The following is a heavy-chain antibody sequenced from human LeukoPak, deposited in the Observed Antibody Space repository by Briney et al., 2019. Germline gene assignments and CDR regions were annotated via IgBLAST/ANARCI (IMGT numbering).Heavy chain of an antibody. D-gene: IGHD1-26*01. V-gene: IGHV4-59*12. CDR2: IYYSGST. CDR3: ARGEGGSFAFDI. CDR1: GGSISSYY. Sequence: PSETLSLTCTVSGGSISSYYWSWIRQPPGKGLEWIGYIYYSGSTNYNPSLRSRVTISVDTSKNQFSLKLSSVTAADTAVYYCARGEGGSFAFDIWGQGTMVTVSS. J-gene: IGHJ3*02.